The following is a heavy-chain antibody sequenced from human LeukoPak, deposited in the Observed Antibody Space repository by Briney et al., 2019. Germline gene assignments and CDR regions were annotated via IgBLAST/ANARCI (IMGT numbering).Heavy chain of an antibody. CDR3: ARLLGYYDSSGYYRVDAFDI. D-gene: IGHD3-22*01. CDR1: GYTFTSYG. CDR2: ISAYNGNT. Sequence: GASVKVSCKASGYTFTSYGISWVRQAPGQGLEWMGWISAYNGNTNYAQKLQGRVTMTTDTSTSTAYMELRSLRSDDTAVYYCARLLGYYDSSGYYRVDAFDIWGQGTMVTVSS. J-gene: IGHJ3*02. V-gene: IGHV1-18*01.